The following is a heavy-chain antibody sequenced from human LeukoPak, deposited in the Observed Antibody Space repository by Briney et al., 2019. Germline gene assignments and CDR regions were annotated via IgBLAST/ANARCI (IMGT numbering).Heavy chain of an antibody. D-gene: IGHD3-3*02. CDR2: IYYSGST. V-gene: IGHV4-38-2*02. J-gene: IGHJ1*01. Sequence: SETLSLTCTVSGYSMSNGYYWGWIRQPPGKGLEWIGSIYYSGSTYYNPSLKSRVTISVDTSKNQFSLKLSSVTAADTAVYYCASVLDLAEYFQHWGQGTLVTASS. CDR3: ASVLDLAEYFQH. CDR1: GYSMSNGYY.